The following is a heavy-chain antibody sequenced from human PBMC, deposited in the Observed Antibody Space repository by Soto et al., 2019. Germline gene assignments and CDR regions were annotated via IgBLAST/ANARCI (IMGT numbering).Heavy chain of an antibody. J-gene: IGHJ4*02. Sequence: SETLSLTCSVSGGSISGSYWSWVRQSPGKGLEWLGYVYYTGSTNYSASLRRRGSISVDTSKNESSLRLSSVTAADTAVYFCASSVAVPGEYIDYWGQGTQVTVSS. D-gene: IGHD6-19*01. CDR1: GGSISGSY. V-gene: IGHV4-59*01. CDR2: VYYTGST. CDR3: ASSVAVPGEYIDY.